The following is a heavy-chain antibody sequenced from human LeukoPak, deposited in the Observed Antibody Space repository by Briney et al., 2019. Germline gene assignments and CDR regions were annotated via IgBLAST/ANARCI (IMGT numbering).Heavy chain of an antibody. CDR1: GYTFTSYG. CDR2: ISAYNGNT. V-gene: IGHV1-18*01. Sequence: ASVKVSCKASGYTFTSYGSSWVRQAPGQGLEWMGWISAYNGNTNYAQKLQGRVTMTTDTSTSTAYMELRSLRSDDTAVYYCARDLLSLRYFDWLSTKTLSLGGPFDYWGQGTLVTVSS. CDR3: ARDLLSLRYFDWLSTKTLSLGGPFDY. D-gene: IGHD3-9*01. J-gene: IGHJ4*02.